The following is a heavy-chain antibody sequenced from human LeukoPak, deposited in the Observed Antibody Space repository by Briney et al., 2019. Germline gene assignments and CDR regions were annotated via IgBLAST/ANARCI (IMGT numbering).Heavy chain of an antibody. J-gene: IGHJ4*02. CDR1: GFTVSSNY. Sequence: GGSLRLSCAASGFTVSSNYMSWVRQAPGKGLEWVSVIYSGGATSYADSVKGRFTISRDNAKNSLYLQMNSLRGDDTAVYYCATKRGDDWGQGTLVTVSS. V-gene: IGHV3-53*01. CDR3: ATKRGDD. D-gene: IGHD1-1*01. CDR2: IYSGGAT.